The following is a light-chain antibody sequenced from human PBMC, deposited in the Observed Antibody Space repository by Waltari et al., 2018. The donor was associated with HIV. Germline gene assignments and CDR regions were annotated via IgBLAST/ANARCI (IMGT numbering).Light chain of an antibody. Sequence: DVVMTQSPPSLSFTVGQPASIYCRSSQSLVHSDGNTFLNWFHQRPGQSPRRLIYKVFNRDSGVPERISGSGSGTDFTLVISRVEADDVGVYYCMQGTHWPPTFGQGTRVEIK. CDR3: MQGTHWPPT. CDR1: QSLVHSDGNTF. CDR2: KVF. J-gene: IGKJ1*01. V-gene: IGKV2-30*02.